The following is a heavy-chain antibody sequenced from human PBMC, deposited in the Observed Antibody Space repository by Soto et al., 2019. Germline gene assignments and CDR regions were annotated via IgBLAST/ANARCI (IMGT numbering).Heavy chain of an antibody. D-gene: IGHD3-22*01. CDR1: GFTFTSSA. J-gene: IGHJ4*02. CDR2: IVVGSGNT. V-gene: IGHV1-58*01. Sequence: SVKVSCKASGFTFTSSAVQWVRQARGQRLEWIGWIVVGSGNTNYAQKFQERVTITRDMSTSTAYMELSSLRSEDTAVYYCAVEAYDSSGYYYGLDYWGQGTLVTVSS. CDR3: AVEAYDSSGYYYGLDY.